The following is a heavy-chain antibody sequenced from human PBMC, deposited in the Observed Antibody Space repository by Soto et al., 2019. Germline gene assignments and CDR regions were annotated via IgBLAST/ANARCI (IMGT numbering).Heavy chain of an antibody. CDR1: GGSISSGDYY. Sequence: QVQLQESGPGLVKPSQTLSLTCTVSGGSISSGDYYWTWIRQPPGKGLEWIGYIYYRGSTYYNASLKSRVSLSLATSKNQFSLKLSSVTAADTAVYYCASVHGFAFDIWGQGTMVTVSS. J-gene: IGHJ3*02. CDR2: IYYRGST. D-gene: IGHD3-10*01. V-gene: IGHV4-30-4*01. CDR3: ASVHGFAFDI.